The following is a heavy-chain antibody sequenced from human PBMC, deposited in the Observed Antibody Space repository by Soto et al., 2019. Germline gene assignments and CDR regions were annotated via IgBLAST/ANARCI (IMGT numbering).Heavy chain of an antibody. D-gene: IGHD3-22*01. CDR2: INPNSGGT. CDR1: GYTFTGYY. J-gene: IGHJ4*02. CDR3: ARGTMIVVVPFDD. V-gene: IGHV1-2*02. Sequence: ASVKVSCKASGYTFTGYYMHWVRQAPGQGLEWMGWINPNSGGTNYAQKFQGRVTMTRDTSISTAYMELSRLRSDDTAVYYRARGTMIVVVPFDDWGQGTLVTVSS.